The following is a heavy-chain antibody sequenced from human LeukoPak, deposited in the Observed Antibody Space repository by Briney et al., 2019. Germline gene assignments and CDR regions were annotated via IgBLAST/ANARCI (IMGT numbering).Heavy chain of an antibody. CDR3: AKVATWTYFDY. J-gene: IGHJ4*02. V-gene: IGHV3-20*04. CDR1: GFTFDDYG. Sequence: GGSLRLSCAASGFTFDDYGMSWVRQAPGKGLEWVSGINWNGGSTGYADSVKGRFTISRDNAKNSLYLQMSSLRAEDTALYYCAKVATWTYFDYWGQGTLVTVSS. D-gene: IGHD3/OR15-3a*01. CDR2: INWNGGST.